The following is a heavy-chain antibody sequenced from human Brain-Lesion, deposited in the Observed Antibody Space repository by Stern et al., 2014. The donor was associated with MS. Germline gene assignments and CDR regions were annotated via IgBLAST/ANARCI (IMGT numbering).Heavy chain of an antibody. CDR1: GFTFYGYS. CDR2: ISSSSTHI. D-gene: IGHD4-17*01. V-gene: IGHV3-21*01. CDR3: ARGRYGDYDVDY. J-gene: IGHJ4*02. Sequence: MQLVESGGGLVKPGGSLRLSCAASGFTFYGYSMSWVRQAPGKGLEWVSSISSSSTHIFYADSVKGRFTISRDNAKNSLYLHMNSLRAEDTAVYYCARGRYGDYDVDYWGQGTLVTVSS.